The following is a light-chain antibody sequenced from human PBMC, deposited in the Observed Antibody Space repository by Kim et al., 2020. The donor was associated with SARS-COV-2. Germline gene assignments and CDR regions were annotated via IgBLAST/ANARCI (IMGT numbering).Light chain of an antibody. CDR3: QQRSNWPPFT. CDR1: QRGSSY. CDR2: DAS. V-gene: IGKV3-11*01. Sequence: SPGERATRSCRASQRGSSYLAWYQQKPGQAPTLLIYDASNRATGIPARFSGSGSGTDFTLTISSLEPEDFAVYYCQQRSNWPPFTFGPGTKVDIK. J-gene: IGKJ3*01.